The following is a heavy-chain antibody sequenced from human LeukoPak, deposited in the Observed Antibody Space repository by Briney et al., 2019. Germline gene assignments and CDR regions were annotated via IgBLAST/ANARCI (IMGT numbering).Heavy chain of an antibody. CDR3: ARSHLVVPAAIPLLFQYYYYYYMDV. J-gene: IGHJ6*03. CDR1: GLTVSSNY. Sequence: GGSLRLSCAASGLTVSSNYMSWVRQAPGKGLEWVSAISGSGGSTYYADSVKGRFTISRDNSKNTLYLQMNSLRAEDTAVYYCARSHLVVPAAIPLLFQYYYYYYMDVWGKGTTVTISS. CDR2: ISGSGGST. V-gene: IGHV3-23*01. D-gene: IGHD2-2*01.